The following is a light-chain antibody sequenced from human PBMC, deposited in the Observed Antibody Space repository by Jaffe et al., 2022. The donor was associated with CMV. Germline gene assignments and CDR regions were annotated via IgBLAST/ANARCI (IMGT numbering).Light chain of an antibody. CDR2: KAS. CDR1: QSISGW. CDR3: QQYDSYPRT. V-gene: IGKV1-5*03. Sequence: DIQMTQSPSTLSASVGDRVTITCRAGQSISGWLAWYQQKPGKAPNLLIYKASSLESGVPSRFSGSGSGTEFTLTISSLQPDDFATYYCQQYDSYPRTFGQGTKVEIK. J-gene: IGKJ1*01.